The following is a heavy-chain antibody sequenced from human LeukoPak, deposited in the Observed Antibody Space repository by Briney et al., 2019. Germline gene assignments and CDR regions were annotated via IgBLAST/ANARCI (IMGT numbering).Heavy chain of an antibody. D-gene: IGHD2-15*01. CDR2: ISSSSSYI. V-gene: IGHV3-21*01. CDR3: ARDFLDIVVVVAAMADNWFDP. Sequence: GGSLRLSCAASGFTFSSYSMNWVRQAPGKGLEWVSSISSSSSYIYYADSVKGRFTISRDNAKNSLYLQMNSLRAEDTAVYYCARDFLDIVVVVAAMADNWFDPWGQGTLVTVSP. CDR1: GFTFSSYS. J-gene: IGHJ5*02.